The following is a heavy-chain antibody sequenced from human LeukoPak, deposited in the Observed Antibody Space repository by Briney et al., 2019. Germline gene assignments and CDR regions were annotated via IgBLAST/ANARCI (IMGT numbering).Heavy chain of an antibody. D-gene: IGHD3-3*01. CDR3: ARQGLTYYDFWSGPNNWFDP. Sequence: GESLKISCKGSGYSFTSYWIGWVRQMPGKGLEWMGIIYPGDSDTRYSPSFQDQVTISADKSISTAYLQWSSLKASDTAMYYCARQGLTYYDFWSGPNNWFDPWGQGTLVTVSS. J-gene: IGHJ5*02. CDR2: IYPGDSDT. V-gene: IGHV5-51*01. CDR1: GYSFTSYW.